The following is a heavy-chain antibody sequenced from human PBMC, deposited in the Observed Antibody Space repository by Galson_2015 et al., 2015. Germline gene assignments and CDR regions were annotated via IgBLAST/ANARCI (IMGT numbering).Heavy chain of an antibody. J-gene: IGHJ3*02. CDR2: IYYSGST. CDR3: ARDFIAYYDSSGYSRYAFEI. D-gene: IGHD3-22*01. CDR1: GGSISSGGYY. Sequence: TLSLTCTVSGGSISSGGYYWSWIRQHPGKGLEWIGYIYYSGSTYYNPSLKSRVTISVDASKNQFSLKLSSVTAADTAVYYCARDFIAYYDSSGYSRYAFEIWGQGTMVTVSS. V-gene: IGHV4-31*03.